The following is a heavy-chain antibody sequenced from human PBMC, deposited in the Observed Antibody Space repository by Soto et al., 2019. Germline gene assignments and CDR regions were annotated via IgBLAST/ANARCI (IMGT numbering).Heavy chain of an antibody. Sequence: GGSLRLSCAASGFTFDDYAMHWVRQAPGKGLEWVSGISWNSGSIGYADSVKGRFTISRDNAKNSLYLQMNSLRAEDTALYYCAKGFYLVRGVISNTHPEQDAFDIWGQGTMVTVSS. CDR1: GFTFDDYA. J-gene: IGHJ3*02. D-gene: IGHD3-10*01. V-gene: IGHV3-9*01. CDR3: AKGFYLVRGVISNTHPEQDAFDI. CDR2: ISWNSGSI.